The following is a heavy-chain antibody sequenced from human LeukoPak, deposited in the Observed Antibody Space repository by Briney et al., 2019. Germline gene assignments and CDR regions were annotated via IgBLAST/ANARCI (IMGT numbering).Heavy chain of an antibody. Sequence: SGPTLVNPTQTLTLTGTFSGFSLSTNGVGVGWIRQPPGKALEWLALIYWNDDKRYSPSLKSRLTITKDTSKNQVVLTMINVDPVDTATYYCAFRSVRGYGYGELFDYWGQGTLVTVSS. D-gene: IGHD5-18*01. CDR1: GFSLSTNGVG. CDR3: AFRSVRGYGYGELFDY. J-gene: IGHJ4*02. CDR2: IYWNDDK. V-gene: IGHV2-5*01.